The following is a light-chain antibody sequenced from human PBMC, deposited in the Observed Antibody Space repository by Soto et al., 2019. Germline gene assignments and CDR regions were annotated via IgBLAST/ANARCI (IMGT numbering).Light chain of an antibody. CDR2: DAS. J-gene: IGKJ3*01. CDR1: QGISSA. V-gene: IGKV1-13*02. CDR3: QQCNFT. Sequence: AIQLTQSPSSLSASVGDRVTITCRASQGISSALAWYQHKPGKAPKLLIYDASSLQSGVPSRFSGSGSATDFTLTIRSLHPEDFATYDSQQCNFTFGPGPKVDIK.